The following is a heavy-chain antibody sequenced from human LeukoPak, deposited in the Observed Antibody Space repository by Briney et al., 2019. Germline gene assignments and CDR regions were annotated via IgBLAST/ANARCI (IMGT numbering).Heavy chain of an antibody. CDR3: ARADYGSGSYHIPLYYYYYMDV. V-gene: IGHV4-34*01. CDR2: INHSGST. Sequence: SETLSLTCAVYGGSFSGYYWSWIRQPPGKGLEWIGEINHSGSTNYNPSLKSRVTISVDTSKNQFSLKLSSVTAADTAVYYCARADYGSGSYHIPLYYYYYMDVWGKGTTVTISS. J-gene: IGHJ6*03. D-gene: IGHD3-10*01. CDR1: GGSFSGYY.